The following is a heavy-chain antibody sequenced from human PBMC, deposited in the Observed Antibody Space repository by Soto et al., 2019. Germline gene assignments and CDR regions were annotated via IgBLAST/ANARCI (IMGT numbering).Heavy chain of an antibody. J-gene: IGHJ6*02. D-gene: IGHD2-2*01. CDR3: AKDQYCSSTSCYYYYYGMDV. CDR1: GFTFSSYG. Sequence: GGSLRLSCAASGFTFSSYGMHWVRQAPGKGLEGVAVISYDGSNKYYADSVKGRFTISRDNSKNTLYLQMNSLRAEDTAVYYCAKDQYCSSTSCYYYYYGMDVWGQGTTVTVSS. CDR2: ISYDGSNK. V-gene: IGHV3-30*18.